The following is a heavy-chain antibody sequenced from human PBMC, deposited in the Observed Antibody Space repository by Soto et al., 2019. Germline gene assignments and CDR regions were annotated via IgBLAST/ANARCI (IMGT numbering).Heavy chain of an antibody. J-gene: IGHJ4*02. CDR3: ARLSSGYYYAYFDY. V-gene: IGHV4-39*01. CDR2: IFYSGNT. Sequence: QLQLQESGPGRVKPSETLSLTCTVSGGSISGSTYYWGWIRQPPGKGLQWIGNIFYSGNTFYNPSLKSRVTISVDTSKNQFSLKLSSVTAADTAVYYCARLSSGYYYAYFDYWGQGTLVTVSS. CDR1: GGSISGSTYY. D-gene: IGHD3-22*01.